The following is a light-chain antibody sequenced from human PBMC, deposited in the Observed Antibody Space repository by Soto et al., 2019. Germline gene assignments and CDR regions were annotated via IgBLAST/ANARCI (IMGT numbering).Light chain of an antibody. V-gene: IGLV2-14*01. CDR2: EVS. Sequence: QSVLTQPASVSGSPGQSITISCTGTSSDVGGYNYVSWYQQHPGKAPKLMIYEVSNRPSGVSNRFSGSKSGNTASLTVSGLQAEDEADYYCSSFVAGNNYWVFGGGTKLTVL. CDR3: SSFVAGNNYWV. CDR1: SSDVGGYNY. J-gene: IGLJ3*02.